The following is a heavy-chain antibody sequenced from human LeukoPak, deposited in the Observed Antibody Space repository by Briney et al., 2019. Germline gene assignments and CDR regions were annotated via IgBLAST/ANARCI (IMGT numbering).Heavy chain of an antibody. CDR2: ISWNSGSI. CDR3: AKDGDSSGYLYYFDY. J-gene: IGHJ4*02. CDR1: GFTFDDYA. V-gene: IGHV3-9*01. Sequence: GGSLRLSCAASGFTFDDYAMHWVRQAPGKGLEWVSGISWNSGSIGHADSVKGRFTISRDNAKNSLYLQMNSLRAEDTALYYCAKDGDSSGYLYYFDYWGQGTLVTVSS. D-gene: IGHD3-22*01.